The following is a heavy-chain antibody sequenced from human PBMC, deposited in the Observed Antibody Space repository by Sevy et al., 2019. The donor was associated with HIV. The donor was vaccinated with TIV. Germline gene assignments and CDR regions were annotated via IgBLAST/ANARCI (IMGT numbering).Heavy chain of an antibody. CDR1: GFTFSTYS. D-gene: IGHD5-12*01. CDR2: ISRSSTYI. J-gene: IGHJ4*02. Sequence: GGSLRLSCATSGFTFSTYSMNWVRQAPGKGLEWVSSISRSSTYIYYTDSVKGRFTLSRDNARNSLYLQMNSLRVDDTAVYYCARDSGYTGYDWDQGTLVTVSS. CDR3: ARDSGYTGYD. V-gene: IGHV3-21*01.